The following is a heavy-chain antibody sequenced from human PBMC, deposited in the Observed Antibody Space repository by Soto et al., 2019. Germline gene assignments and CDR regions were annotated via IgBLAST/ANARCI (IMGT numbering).Heavy chain of an antibody. J-gene: IGHJ6*02. CDR3: ARVQMEPAAYYYYYGMDV. D-gene: IGHD1-26*01. Sequence: ASVKFSCKASGGTFSSYAISWVRQAPGQWLEWMGGIIPIFGTANYAQKFQGRVTITADESTSTAYMELSSLRSEDTAVYYCARVQMEPAAYYYYYGMDVWGQGTTVTVSS. V-gene: IGHV1-69*01. CDR2: IIPIFGTA. CDR1: GGTFSSYA.